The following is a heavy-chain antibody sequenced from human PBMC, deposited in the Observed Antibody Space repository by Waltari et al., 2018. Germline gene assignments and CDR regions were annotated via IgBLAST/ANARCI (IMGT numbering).Heavy chain of an antibody. D-gene: IGHD2-15*01. Sequence: QVQLVQSGAEVKKPGASVKVSCKASGYTFTSYGISWVRQAPGQGLEWMGWISAYNGNTNYATKLQGRVTMPTGTSTSTAYMELRSLRSDDTAVYYCARGHCSGGSCYDYYYYGMDVWGQGTTVTVSS. CDR3: ARGHCSGGSCYDYYYYGMDV. CDR1: GYTFTSYG. V-gene: IGHV1-18*01. J-gene: IGHJ6*02. CDR2: ISAYNGNT.